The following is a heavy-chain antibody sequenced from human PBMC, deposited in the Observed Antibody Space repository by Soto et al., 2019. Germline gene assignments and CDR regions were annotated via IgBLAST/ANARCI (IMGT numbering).Heavy chain of an antibody. CDR2: LSGSGGST. CDR3: AKLIYASGTYSHVDH. V-gene: IGHV3-23*01. D-gene: IGHD3-10*01. Sequence: GGSLRLSCAASGFNFSNYAMIWVRQAPGKGLEWVSGLSGSGGSTYYPKSIKGQFTISRDNSKNKLYLQMKNLRAEDTAVYFCAKLIYASGTYSHVDHWGQGTLVTVSS. J-gene: IGHJ4*02. CDR1: GFNFSNYA.